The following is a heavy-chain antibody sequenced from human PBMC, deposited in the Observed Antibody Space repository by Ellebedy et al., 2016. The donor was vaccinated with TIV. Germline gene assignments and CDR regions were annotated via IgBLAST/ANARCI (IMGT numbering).Heavy chain of an antibody. CDR3: TKRGDTSRGSSSYYMDV. Sequence: GESLKISXAAAGFPFRNYAMAWVRQAPGKGLECVSSITNSGGDAYYADSVRGRFTISRDNSENTVYLHLNNLRAEDTARYYCTKRGDTSRGSSSYYMDVWGGGTTVTVSS. CDR2: ITNSGGDA. V-gene: IGHV3-23*01. D-gene: IGHD6-25*01. J-gene: IGHJ6*03. CDR1: GFPFRNYA.